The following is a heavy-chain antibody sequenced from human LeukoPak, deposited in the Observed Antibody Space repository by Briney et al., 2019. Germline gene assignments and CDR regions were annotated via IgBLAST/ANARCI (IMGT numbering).Heavy chain of an antibody. J-gene: IGHJ4*02. V-gene: IGHV3-11*01. CDR3: AREHTSGTYHIDY. CDR2: ISNSGSTI. Sequence: GGSLRLSCAASVFTFSDYYMTWIRQAPGEGLEWVSYISNSGSTIYYADSVKGRFTISRDNGKNSLYLQMNSLRAEDTAVYYCAREHTSGTYHIDYWGQGTLVTVSS. CDR1: VFTFSDYY. D-gene: IGHD1-26*01.